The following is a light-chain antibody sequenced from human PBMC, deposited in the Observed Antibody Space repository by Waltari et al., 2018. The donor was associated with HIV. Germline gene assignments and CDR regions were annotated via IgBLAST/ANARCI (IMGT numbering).Light chain of an antibody. CDR2: EIT. CDR1: HSDVGGYNY. J-gene: IGLJ2*01. V-gene: IGLV2-14*01. CDR3: SSYTTTTTVL. Sequence: QSALTQPASVSGSPGQSITISCTGTHSDVGGYNYVSWYQQHPGKAPKLLIYEITNRPSGISNRFSGSKSGNTASMTISGLQAEDEADYYCSSYTTTTTVLFGGGTKLTVL.